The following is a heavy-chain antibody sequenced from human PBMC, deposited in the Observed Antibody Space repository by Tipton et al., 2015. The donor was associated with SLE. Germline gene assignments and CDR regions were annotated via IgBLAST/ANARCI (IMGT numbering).Heavy chain of an antibody. D-gene: IGHD3-16*01. J-gene: IGHJ4*02. V-gene: IGHV3-7*01. CDR2: IKDDGSKK. CDR1: GFTFSYSS. Sequence: SLRLSCAASGFTFSYSSLNWVRQAPGKGLEWVANIKDDGSKKDYVDSVKGRFTISRDNVKKSLYLQINSLTAEDTAVYYCTRDIPGGTSDFDYWGQGTLVIVSS. CDR3: TRDIPGGTSDFDY.